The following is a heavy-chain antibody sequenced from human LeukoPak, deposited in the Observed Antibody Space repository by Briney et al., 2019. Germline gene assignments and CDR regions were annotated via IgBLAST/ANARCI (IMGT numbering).Heavy chain of an antibody. CDR1: GGSFSDHY. CDR2: INHSGST. V-gene: IGHV4-34*01. CDR3: ARVGWKGTSGYYLPY. D-gene: IGHD3-22*01. J-gene: IGHJ4*02. Sequence: SETLSLTCAVYGGSFSDHYWSWIRQPPGKGLEWIGEINHSGSTNYNPSLKSRVTISVDTSKNQFSLKLSSVTAADTAVYYCARVGWKGTSGYYLPYWGQGTLVTVSS.